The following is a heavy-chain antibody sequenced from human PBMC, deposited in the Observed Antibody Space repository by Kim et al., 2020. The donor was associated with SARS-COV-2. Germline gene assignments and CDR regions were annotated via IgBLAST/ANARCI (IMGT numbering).Heavy chain of an antibody. V-gene: IGHV3-11*01. CDR1: GLSFSDSY. CDR2: ISTRGEPI. D-gene: IGHD5-12*01. J-gene: IGHJ4*02. CDR3: ARSGNGYNAFGS. Sequence: GGSLRLSCAASGLSFSDSYMNWVRQAPGKGLEWLSFISTRGEPIFYADPVEGRFTISRDNAKNSPYLQMNYLRDEDTAVYYCARSGNGYNAFGSWGQGVLVTVSS.